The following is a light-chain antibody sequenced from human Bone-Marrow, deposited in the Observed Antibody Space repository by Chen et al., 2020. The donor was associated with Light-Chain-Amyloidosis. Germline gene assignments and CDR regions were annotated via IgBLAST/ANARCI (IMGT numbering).Light chain of an antibody. V-gene: IGKV3-20*01. CDR3: QQYGTSPLT. CDR2: GSS. J-gene: IGKJ4*01. CDR1: QTISSNY. Sequence: DIFLTQSPCTLSLSPGEGANLSCRASQTISSNYLTWYQQKFGQAPRLLIYGSSSRATGIPDRFTGSGSGTDFTLTINRLEPEDFAMYYCQQYGTSPLTFGGGTKVEI.